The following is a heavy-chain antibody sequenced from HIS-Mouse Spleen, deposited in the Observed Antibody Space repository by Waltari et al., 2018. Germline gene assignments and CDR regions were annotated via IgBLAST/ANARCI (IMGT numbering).Heavy chain of an antibody. J-gene: IGHJ4*02. CDR3: ARYTYYDFWSGYPDY. CDR1: GFSLSTSGVG. D-gene: IGHD3-3*01. Sequence: QITLKESGPTLVKPTQTLTLTCTFSGFSLSTSGVGVGWIRQPPRKALEWLALIYWDDDKRYSPSLKSRLTITKDTSKNQVVLTMTNMDPVDTATYYCARYTYYDFWSGYPDYWGQGTLVTVSS. CDR2: IYWDDDK. V-gene: IGHV2-5*02.